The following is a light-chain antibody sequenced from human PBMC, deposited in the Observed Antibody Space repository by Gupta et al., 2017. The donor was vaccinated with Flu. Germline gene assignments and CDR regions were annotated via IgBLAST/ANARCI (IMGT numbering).Light chain of an antibody. Sequence: RASLSCRASQDVAKFLAWYQQKPGQGPSLLIHDASRRATGIPARFSGSGSGTDFTLTITSLGPEDFAFDNCYRRNNWPPEYTFGQGTKLEIK. V-gene: IGKV3-11*01. CDR2: DAS. CDR1: QDVAKF. J-gene: IGKJ2*01. CDR3: YRRNNWPPEYT.